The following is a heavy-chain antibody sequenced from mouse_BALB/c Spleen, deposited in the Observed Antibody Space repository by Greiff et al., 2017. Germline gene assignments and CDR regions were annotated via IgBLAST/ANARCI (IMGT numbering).Heavy chain of an antibody. V-gene: IGHV5-12-1*01. CDR1: GFAFSSYD. Sequence: EVKLVESGGGLVKPGGSLKLSCAASGFAFSSYDMSWVRQTPEKRLEWVAYISSGGGSTYYPDTVKGRFTISRDNAKNTLYLQMSSLKSEDTAMYYCARRNFYYGFFDYWGQGTTLTVSS. CDR3: ARRNFYYGFFDY. D-gene: IGHD2-2*01. J-gene: IGHJ2*01. CDR2: ISSGGGST.